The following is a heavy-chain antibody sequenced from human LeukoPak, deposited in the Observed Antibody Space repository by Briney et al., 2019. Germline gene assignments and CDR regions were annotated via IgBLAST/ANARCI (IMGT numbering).Heavy chain of an antibody. J-gene: IGHJ6*02. Sequence: GGSLRLSCAASGFTFSSYAMSWVRQAPGKGLEWVSAISGSGGSTYYADSVKGRFTISRDNSKNTLYLQMNSLRAEDTAVYYCAKDLSPQYCSGGSCYSRYYYGMDVWGQGTTVTVSS. CDR3: AKDLSPQYCSGGSCYSRYYYGMDV. V-gene: IGHV3-23*01. CDR2: ISGSGGST. CDR1: GFTFSSYA. D-gene: IGHD2-15*01.